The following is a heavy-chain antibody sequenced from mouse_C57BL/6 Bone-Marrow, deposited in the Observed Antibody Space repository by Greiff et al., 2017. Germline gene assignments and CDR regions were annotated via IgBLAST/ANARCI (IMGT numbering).Heavy chain of an antibody. CDR2: ISYSGST. J-gene: IGHJ4*01. D-gene: IGHD1-1*01. V-gene: IGHV3-8*01. CDR1: GYSITSDY. Sequence: EVKLVESGPGLAKPSQTLSLTCSVTGYSITSDYWNWIRKFPGNKLEYMGYISYSGSTYYNPSHKSRISITPDTSTNQYYLQLNSVTTEDTATYYCARGHYYGSSYAMDYWGQGTAVTVSS. CDR3: ARGHYYGSSYAMDY.